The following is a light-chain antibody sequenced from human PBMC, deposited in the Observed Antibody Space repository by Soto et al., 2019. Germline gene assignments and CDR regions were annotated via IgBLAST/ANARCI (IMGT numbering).Light chain of an antibody. Sequence: EIVMTQSPATLSVPPGERVTLSCRASQSVNSNLAWYQQKPGRGPRLLIYDASTRATGIPARFSGSGSGTEFTLTISSLQSEDFAVYYYQQYNNWLRWTFGQGTKVDIK. CDR1: QSVNSN. CDR3: QQYNNWLRWT. CDR2: DAS. V-gene: IGKV3-15*01. J-gene: IGKJ1*01.